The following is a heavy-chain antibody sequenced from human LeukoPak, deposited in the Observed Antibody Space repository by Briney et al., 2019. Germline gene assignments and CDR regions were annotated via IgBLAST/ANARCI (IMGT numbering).Heavy chain of an antibody. J-gene: IGHJ4*02. CDR1: GYTFTGYY. CDR2: MNPNSGGT. D-gene: IGHD6-13*01. Sequence: GASVKVSCKASGYTFTGYYMHWVRQAPGQGLEWMGWMNPNSGGTNYAQKFQGRVTMTRDTSISTAYMELSRLRSDDTAVYYCASVVGIAAAGVFDYWGQGTLVTVSS. CDR3: ASVVGIAAAGVFDY. V-gene: IGHV1-2*02.